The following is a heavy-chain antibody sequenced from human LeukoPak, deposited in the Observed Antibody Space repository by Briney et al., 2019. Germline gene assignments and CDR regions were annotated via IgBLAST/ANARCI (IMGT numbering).Heavy chain of an antibody. V-gene: IGHV1-8*01. CDR2: MNPNSGNT. CDR1: GYTFTSYD. J-gene: IGHJ6*02. D-gene: IGHD6-13*01. CDR3: ARARTPLIAAAGTHYYYGLDV. Sequence: ASAKVSCKASGYTFTSYDINWVRQATGQGLEWMGWMNPNSGNTGYAQKFQGRVTMTRNTSISTAYMELSGLRSEDTAVYYCARARTPLIAAAGTHYYYGLDVWGQGTTVTVSS.